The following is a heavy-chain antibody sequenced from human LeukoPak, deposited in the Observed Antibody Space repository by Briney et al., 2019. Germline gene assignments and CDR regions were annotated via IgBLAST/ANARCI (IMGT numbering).Heavy chain of an antibody. CDR3: AKDRLFYDSSGYYFEYFQH. V-gene: IGHV3-23*01. CDR1: GFTFGDYP. Sequence: PGGSLRLSCTASGFTFGDYPIHWVRQAPGKGLEWVSAISGSGGSTYYADSVKGRFTISRDNSKNTLYLQMNSLRAEDTAVYYCAKDRLFYDSSGYYFEYFQHWGQGTLVTVSS. CDR2: ISGSGGST. J-gene: IGHJ1*01. D-gene: IGHD3-22*01.